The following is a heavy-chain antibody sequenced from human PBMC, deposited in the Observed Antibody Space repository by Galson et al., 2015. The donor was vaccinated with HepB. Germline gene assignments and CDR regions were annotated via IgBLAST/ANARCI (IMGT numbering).Heavy chain of an antibody. V-gene: IGHV1-46*01. CDR2: ITPSGDST. Sequence: SVKVSCKASGYTFSNHYIHWVRQAPGQGLEWMGIITPSGDSTTYTQQFQGRVTMTRDTSTSTVYMELSSLRSEDTAVYYCARAWDVIIEASIYEIGLDWFDPWGQGTLVTVSS. J-gene: IGHJ5*02. CDR3: ARAWDVIIEASIYEIGLDWFDP. D-gene: IGHD2/OR15-2a*01. CDR1: GYTFSNHY.